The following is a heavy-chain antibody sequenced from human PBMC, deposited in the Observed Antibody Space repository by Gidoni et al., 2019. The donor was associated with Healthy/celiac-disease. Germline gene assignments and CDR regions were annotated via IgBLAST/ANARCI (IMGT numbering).Heavy chain of an antibody. Sequence: QVQLQESGPGLVKPSPTLSLTCTVSGGSISSGSYYWRWIRQPAGKGLEWIGRIYTSGSTNYNPSLKSRVTISVDTSKNQFSLKLSSVTAADTAVYYCARDLVVVPAASPYYYYYGMDVWGQGTTVTVSS. CDR3: ARDLVVVPAASPYYYYYGMDV. V-gene: IGHV4-61*02. D-gene: IGHD2-2*01. CDR2: IYTSGST. CDR1: GGSISSGSYY. J-gene: IGHJ6*02.